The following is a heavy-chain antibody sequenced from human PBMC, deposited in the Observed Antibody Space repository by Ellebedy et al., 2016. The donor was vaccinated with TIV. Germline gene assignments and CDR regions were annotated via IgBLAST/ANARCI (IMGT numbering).Heavy chain of an antibody. D-gene: IGHD3-10*01. CDR2: INHSGST. Sequence: MPSETLSLTCAAYGGSFSGYYWSWIRQSPGKGLEWIGEINHSGSTNYNPSLKSPVTISADTSNNQFSLKLNAVTAADTAVFYCARGRISMVRGDNHYFDYWGQGTLVTVYS. V-gene: IGHV4-34*01. CDR1: GGSFSGYY. CDR3: ARGRISMVRGDNHYFDY. J-gene: IGHJ4*02.